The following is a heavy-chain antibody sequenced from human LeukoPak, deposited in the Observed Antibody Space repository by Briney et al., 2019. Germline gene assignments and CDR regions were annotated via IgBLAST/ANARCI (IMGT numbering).Heavy chain of an antibody. J-gene: IGHJ6*03. CDR1: GGSISSGSYY. CDR2: IYTSGST. D-gene: IGHD3-3*01. V-gene: IGHV4-61*02. CDR3: ARTYDFWSGYYTRYYYYYMDV. Sequence: PSETLSLTCTVSGGSISSGSYYWSWIRQPAGKGLEWIGRIYTSGSTNYNPSLKSRVTISVDTSKNQFSLKLSSVTAADTAVYYCARTYDFWSGYYTRYYYYYMDVWGKGTTVTVSS.